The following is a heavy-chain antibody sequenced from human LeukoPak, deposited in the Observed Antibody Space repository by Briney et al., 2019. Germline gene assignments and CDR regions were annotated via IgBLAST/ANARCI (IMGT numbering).Heavy chain of an antibody. V-gene: IGHV1-69*05. Sequence: SVKASCKASVGTFSSYAISWVRQAPGQRLEWMGGIIPIFGTANYAQKFQGRVTITTDESTSTAYMELRSLRSEDTAVYYCARIVYDFAGGYYYYMDVWGKGTTVTVSS. D-gene: IGHD5/OR15-5a*01. CDR3: ARIVYDFAGGYYYYMDV. CDR1: VGTFSSYA. J-gene: IGHJ6*03. CDR2: IIPIFGTA.